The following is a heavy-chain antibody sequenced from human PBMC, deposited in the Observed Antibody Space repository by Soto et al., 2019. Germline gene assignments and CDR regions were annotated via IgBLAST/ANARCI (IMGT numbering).Heavy chain of an antibody. D-gene: IGHD2-15*01. Sequence: NPSETLSLTCTVSGGSISSSSYYWGWIRQPPGKGLEWIGSIYYSGSTYYNPSLKSRVTISVDTSKNQFSLKLSSVTAADTAVYYCARVAVPYYYGMDVWGQGTTVTVSS. CDR2: IYYSGST. CDR1: GGSISSSSYY. J-gene: IGHJ6*02. V-gene: IGHV4-39*01. CDR3: ARVAVPYYYGMDV.